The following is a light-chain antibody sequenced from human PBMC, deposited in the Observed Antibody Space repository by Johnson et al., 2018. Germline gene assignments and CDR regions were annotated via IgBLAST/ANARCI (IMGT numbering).Light chain of an antibody. Sequence: QSVLTQPPSVSAAPGQKVTISCSGSSSNIGNNYVSWYQQLPGTAPKLLIYENNKRPSGIPDRFSGSKSGTSATLGITGLQTGVEADYYCGTWDSSLSDGNVVGTGTKVTVL. CDR3: GTWDSSLSDGNV. CDR2: ENN. V-gene: IGLV1-51*02. CDR1: SSNIGNNY. J-gene: IGLJ1*01.